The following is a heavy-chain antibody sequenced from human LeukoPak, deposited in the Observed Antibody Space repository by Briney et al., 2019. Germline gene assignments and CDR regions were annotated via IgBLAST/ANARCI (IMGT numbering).Heavy chain of an antibody. CDR2: IYSGGST. CDR3: AKDITNVLLWFGGRGYFDY. D-gene: IGHD3-10*01. Sequence: GGSLRLSCAASGFTASSNYMSWVRQAPGKGLEWVSVIYSGGSTYYADSVKGRFTISRDNAKNSLYLQMNSLRAEDTALYYCAKDITNVLLWFGGRGYFDYWGQGTLVTVSS. V-gene: IGHV3-53*05. J-gene: IGHJ4*02. CDR1: GFTASSNY.